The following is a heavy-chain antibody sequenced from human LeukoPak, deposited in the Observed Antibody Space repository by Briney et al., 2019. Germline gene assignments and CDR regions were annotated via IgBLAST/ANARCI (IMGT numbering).Heavy chain of an antibody. CDR3: ATGRGGYYYDSSGT. V-gene: IGHV1-24*01. Sequence: ASVKVSCKVSGYTLTELSMHWVRQAPGKGLEWMGGFDPEDGETIYAQKFQGRVTMTEDTTTDTAYMELSSLRSEDTAVYYCATGRGGYYYDSSGTWGQGTLVTVSS. CDR2: FDPEDGET. CDR1: GYTLTELS. D-gene: IGHD3-22*01. J-gene: IGHJ4*02.